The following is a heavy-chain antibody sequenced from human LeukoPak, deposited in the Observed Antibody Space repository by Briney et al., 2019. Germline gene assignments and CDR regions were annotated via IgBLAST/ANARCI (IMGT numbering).Heavy chain of an antibody. V-gene: IGHV3-23*01. Sequence: QTGGSLRLSCAASGFTFSSYAMSWVRQAPGKGLEWVSAISGSGGSTYYADSAKGRFTISRDNSKNTLYLQMNSLRAEDTAVYYCANREEDYDFWSGYPYWGQGTLVTVSS. J-gene: IGHJ4*02. CDR3: ANREEDYDFWSGYPY. CDR2: ISGSGGST. D-gene: IGHD3-3*01. CDR1: GFTFSSYA.